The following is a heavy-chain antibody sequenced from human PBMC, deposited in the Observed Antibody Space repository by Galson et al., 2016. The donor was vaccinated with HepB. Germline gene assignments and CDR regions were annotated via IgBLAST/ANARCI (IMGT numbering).Heavy chain of an antibody. CDR1: GGTFSSRA. CDR2: IIPTFGSP. Sequence: SVKVSCKASGGTFSSRAIGWVRQAPGQGLEWMGQIIPTFGSPSYAQRFRGRVTMTTDTSTSTVYMELRSLRSDDTAAYYCARDGDYGDQTDWGQGTLVTVSS. V-gene: IGHV1-69*05. J-gene: IGHJ4*02. CDR3: ARDGDYGDQTD. D-gene: IGHD4-17*01.